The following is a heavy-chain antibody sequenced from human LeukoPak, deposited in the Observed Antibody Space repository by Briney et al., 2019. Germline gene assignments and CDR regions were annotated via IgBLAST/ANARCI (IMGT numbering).Heavy chain of an antibody. V-gene: IGHV4-39*07. Sequence: SETLSLTCTVSGGSISSSSYYWGWIRQPPGKGLEWIGSIYYSGSTYYNPSLKSRVTISVGTSKNQFSLKLSSVTAADTAVYYCARGFLGYCSGGSCRRYYFDYWGQGTLVTVSS. CDR1: GGSISSSSYY. CDR3: ARGFLGYCSGGSCRRYYFDY. J-gene: IGHJ4*02. CDR2: IYYSGST. D-gene: IGHD2-15*01.